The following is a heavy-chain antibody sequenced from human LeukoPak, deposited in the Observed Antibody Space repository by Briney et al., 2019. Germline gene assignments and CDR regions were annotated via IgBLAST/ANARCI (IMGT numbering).Heavy chain of an antibody. J-gene: IGHJ6*02. CDR2: IGTAGDT. CDR3: ARGIAAAGYYYYYGMDV. CDR1: GFTFSSYD. D-gene: IGHD6-13*01. V-gene: IGHV3-13*01. Sequence: GGSLRLSCAASGFTFSSYDMPWVRQATGKGLEWVSAIGTAGDTYYPGSVKGRFTISRENAKNSLYLQMNSLRAGDTAVYYCARGIAAAGYYYYYGMDVWGQGTTVTVSS.